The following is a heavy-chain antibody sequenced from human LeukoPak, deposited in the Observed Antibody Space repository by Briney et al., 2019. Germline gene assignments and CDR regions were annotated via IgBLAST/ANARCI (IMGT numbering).Heavy chain of an antibody. V-gene: IGHV4-34*01. CDR2: INHSGST. Sequence: SETLSLTCAVYGGSFSGYYWSWIRQPPGKGLEWIGEINHSGSTNYNPSLKSRVTISVDTSKNQFSLKLSSVTAADTAVYYCATHWLSPLQYFDYWGQGTLVTVSS. CDR3: ATHWLSPLQYFDY. CDR1: GGSFSGYY. D-gene: IGHD3-9*01. J-gene: IGHJ4*02.